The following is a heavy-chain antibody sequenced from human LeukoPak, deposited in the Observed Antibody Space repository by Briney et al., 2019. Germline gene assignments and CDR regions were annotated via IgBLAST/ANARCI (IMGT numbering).Heavy chain of an antibody. J-gene: IGHJ4*02. CDR3: AGDYDYLWGSYRSTNYFDY. V-gene: IGHV3-30-3*01. CDR1: GFTFSSYA. D-gene: IGHD3-16*02. CDR2: ISYDGSNK. Sequence: PGRSLRLSCAASGFTFSSYAMHWVRQAPGKGLEWVAVISYDGSNKYYADSVKGRFTISRDNSKNTLYLQMNSLRAEDTAVYYCAGDYDYLWGSYRSTNYFDYWGQGTLVTVSS.